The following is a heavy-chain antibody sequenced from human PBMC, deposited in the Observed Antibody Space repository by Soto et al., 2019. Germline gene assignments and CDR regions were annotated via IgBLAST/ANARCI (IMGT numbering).Heavy chain of an antibody. J-gene: IGHJ6*02. V-gene: IGHV1-2*02. CDR2: INPNSGGT. Sequence: ASVKVSCKASGYTFSGYYIPWLRQAPGQGLEWMGWINPNSGGTNYAQKFQGRVTVTRDTPTSTAYMELSRLTSDDTAVYYCARSLTEGYCTITGCYTRPLYGMDVWGQGTTVTVSS. CDR1: GYTFSGYY. CDR3: ARSLTEGYCTITGCYTRPLYGMDV. D-gene: IGHD2-2*02.